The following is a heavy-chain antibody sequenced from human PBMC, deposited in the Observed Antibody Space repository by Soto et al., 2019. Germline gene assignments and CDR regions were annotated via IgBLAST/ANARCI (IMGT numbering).Heavy chain of an antibody. CDR1: GTSVSNYY. Sequence: SGTLSLTCSVSGTSVSNYYWSWIRQPAGKGLEHIGRIYTSGSTSYNPSLKSRVTMSMDTSQTQIYLNLTSVTAADTAVYYCARGGIQLSYAFDYWGQGIQVTVSS. V-gene: IGHV4-4*07. J-gene: IGHJ4*02. CDR2: IYTSGST. CDR3: ARGGIQLSYAFDY. D-gene: IGHD5-18*01.